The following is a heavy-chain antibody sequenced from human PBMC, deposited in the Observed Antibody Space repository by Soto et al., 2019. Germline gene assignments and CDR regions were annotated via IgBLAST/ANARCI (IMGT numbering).Heavy chain of an antibody. CDR2: ISYDGSNK. V-gene: IGHV3-30-3*01. Sequence: PGGSLRLSCAASGFTFSSYAMHWVRQAPGKGLEWVAVISYDGSNKYYADSVKGRFTIPRDNSKNTLYLQMKSLRAEDTAVYYCARDHGEGYDFWRGYNYYYYGMDVWGQGTPVTVS. CDR1: GFTFSSYA. J-gene: IGHJ6*02. CDR3: ARDHGEGYDFWRGYNYYYYGMDV. D-gene: IGHD3-3*01.